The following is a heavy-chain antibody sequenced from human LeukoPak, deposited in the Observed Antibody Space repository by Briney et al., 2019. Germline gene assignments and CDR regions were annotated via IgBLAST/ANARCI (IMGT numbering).Heavy chain of an antibody. CDR2: INPNSGGT. CDR1: GYTFTGYY. V-gene: IGHV1-2*02. CDR3: ARLSSSSGYYYDY. J-gene: IGHJ4*02. D-gene: IGHD3-22*01. Sequence: ASVKVSRKAFGYTFTGYYMHWVRQAPGQGLEWMGWINPNSGGTNYAQKFQGRVTMTRDTSISTAYMELSRLRSDDTAVYYCARLSSSSGYYYDYWGQGTLVTVSS.